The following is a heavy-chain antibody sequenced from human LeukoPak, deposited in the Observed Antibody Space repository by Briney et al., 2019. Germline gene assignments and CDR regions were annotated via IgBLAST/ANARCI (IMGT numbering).Heavy chain of an antibody. Sequence: ASVKVSCKASGYTFTNYGITWVRQAPGQGLEWMGWISASNGDTHYSEKFQDRITVTTDTSTSTAYMELRSLVSDDTAVYYCARESHAERDDFWGQGTLITVSS. CDR2: ISASNGDT. CDR3: ARESHAERDDF. V-gene: IGHV1-18*01. D-gene: IGHD1-1*01. J-gene: IGHJ4*02. CDR1: GYTFTNYG.